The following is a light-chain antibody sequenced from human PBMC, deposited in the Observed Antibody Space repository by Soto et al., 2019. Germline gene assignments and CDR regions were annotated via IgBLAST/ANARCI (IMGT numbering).Light chain of an antibody. V-gene: IGKV3-15*01. CDR2: RAS. Sequence: EIVMTQSPATLSVSPGERATLSCRASQSVSSSLAWYQQKPGQAPRLLMFRASTRATGIPARFSGSGSGTEFTLTISSLQSEDFAVYYCQQYNNWPFTFGPGTKLDIK. CDR3: QQYNNWPFT. J-gene: IGKJ3*01. CDR1: QSVSSS.